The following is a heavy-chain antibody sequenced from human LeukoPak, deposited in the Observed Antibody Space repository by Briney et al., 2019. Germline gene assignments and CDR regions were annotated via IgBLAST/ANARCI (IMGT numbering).Heavy chain of an antibody. CDR1: GGTFSSYA. V-gene: IGHV1-69*05. CDR2: IIPIFGTA. CDR3: AATMVRGNTLDY. Sequence: GASVKGSCKASGGTFSSYAISWVRQAPGQGLEWMGRIIPIFGTANYAQKFQGRVTITTDESTSTAYMELSSLRSEDTAVYYCAATMVRGNTLDYWGQGTLVTVSS. J-gene: IGHJ4*02. D-gene: IGHD3-10*01.